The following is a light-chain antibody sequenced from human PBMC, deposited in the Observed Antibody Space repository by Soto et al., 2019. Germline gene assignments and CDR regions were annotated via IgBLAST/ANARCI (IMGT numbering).Light chain of an antibody. CDR3: QQYHNWPVT. Sequence: EIVMTQSPSTLSVSPGAGATLSCRASQSVSTNLAWYQEKPGQAPRLLIYGTSTRATGIPARFSGSGYGTEFSLTISSLQSEDFVVYYCQQYHNWPVTFGPGTKVDIK. V-gene: IGKV3-15*01. J-gene: IGKJ3*01. CDR1: QSVSTN. CDR2: GTS.